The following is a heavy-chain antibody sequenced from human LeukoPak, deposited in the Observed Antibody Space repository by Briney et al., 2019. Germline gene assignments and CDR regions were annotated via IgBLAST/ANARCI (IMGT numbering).Heavy chain of an antibody. D-gene: IGHD5-12*01. J-gene: IGHJ4*02. CDR3: ASIASSGPRLFDY. CDR2: ISSSSSYI. Sequence: GGSLRLSCAASGFTFSSYSMNWVRQAPGKGLGGVSSISSSSSYIYYAGSVKGRFTISRDNAKNSLYLQMNSLRAEDTAVYYCASIASSGPRLFDYWGQGTLVTVSS. V-gene: IGHV3-21*01. CDR1: GFTFSSYS.